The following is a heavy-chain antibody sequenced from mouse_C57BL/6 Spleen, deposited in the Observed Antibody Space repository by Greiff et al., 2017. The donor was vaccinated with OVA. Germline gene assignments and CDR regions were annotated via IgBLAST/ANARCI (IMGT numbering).Heavy chain of an antibody. Sequence: DVKLVESGGGLVQPGGSLKLSCAASGFTFSDYGMAWVRQAPRKGPEWVAFISNLAYSIYYADTLTGRFTISRENAKNTLYLEMSSLRSEDTAMYYCARGYGNYYFDYWGQGTTLTVSS. CDR1: GFTFSDYG. V-gene: IGHV5-15*01. CDR2: ISNLAYSI. D-gene: IGHD2-10*02. J-gene: IGHJ2*01. CDR3: ARGYGNYYFDY.